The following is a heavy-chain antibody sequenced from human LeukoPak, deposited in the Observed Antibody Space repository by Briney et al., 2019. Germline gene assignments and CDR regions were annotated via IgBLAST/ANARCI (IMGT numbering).Heavy chain of an antibody. D-gene: IGHD6-13*01. V-gene: IGHV3-7*05. J-gene: IGHJ4*02. CDR3: ARRPSSSWYYFDY. CDR1: GFTFSSYW. Sequence: GGSLRLSCAASGFTFSSYWMSWVRQAPGKGLEWVANIKQDGSEKYYVDSAKGRFTISRDNAKNSLYLQMNSLRAEDTAVYYCARRPSSSWYYFDYWGQGTLVTVSS. CDR2: IKQDGSEK.